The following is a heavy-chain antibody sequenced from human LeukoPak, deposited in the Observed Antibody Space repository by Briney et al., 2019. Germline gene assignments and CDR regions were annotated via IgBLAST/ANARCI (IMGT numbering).Heavy chain of an antibody. CDR1: GATFSKYG. Sequence: GGSLGLSCAASGATFSKYGMKWVRQAAGAGLEYVSGISRSGDITHYADSVKGRFTISRDNVKNTLYLQMNSLRAEDTALYYCATEGFYYWGPGTQVTVSS. J-gene: IGHJ4*02. V-gene: IGHV3-23*01. CDR2: ISRSGDIT. CDR3: ATEGFYY.